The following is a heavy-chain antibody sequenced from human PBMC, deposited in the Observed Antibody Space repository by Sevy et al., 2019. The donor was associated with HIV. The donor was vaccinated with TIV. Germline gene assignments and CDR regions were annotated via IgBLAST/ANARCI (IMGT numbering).Heavy chain of an antibody. CDR1: GFSLSTSGVG. D-gene: IGHD4-17*01. J-gene: IGHJ5*02. CDR3: AHRLYADYVNWFDP. V-gene: IGHV2-5*02. CDR2: IFWDDDK. Sequence: SGPTLVNPTETLTLTCTFSGFSLSTSGVGVGWIRQPPGKALEWLALIFWDDDKRYSPSLGSRLTITKDTSKNQVVLTMTKMDPLETPTYYCAHRLYADYVNWFDPRGEGALVTASS.